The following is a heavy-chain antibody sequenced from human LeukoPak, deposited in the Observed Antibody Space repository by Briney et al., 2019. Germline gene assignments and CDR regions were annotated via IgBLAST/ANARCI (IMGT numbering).Heavy chain of an antibody. CDR3: AGNRYYYDSSGYYYELDY. Sequence: SETLSLTCTVSGGSISSSSYYWGWIRQPPGKGLEWIGSIYYSGSTYYNPSLKSRVTISVDTSKNQFSLKLSSVTAADTAVYYCAGNRYYYDSSGYYYELDYWGQGTLVTVSS. CDR2: IYYSGST. CDR1: GGSISSSSYY. J-gene: IGHJ4*02. V-gene: IGHV4-39*01. D-gene: IGHD3-22*01.